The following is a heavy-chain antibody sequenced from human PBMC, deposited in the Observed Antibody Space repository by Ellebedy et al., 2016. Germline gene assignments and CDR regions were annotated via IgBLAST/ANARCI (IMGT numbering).Heavy chain of an antibody. CDR2: ISGNSGSI. CDR1: GFTFDDYA. V-gene: IGHV3-9*01. CDR3: AKGLVSSGWYVFDY. J-gene: IGHJ4*02. D-gene: IGHD6-19*01. Sequence: SLKISXAASGFTFDDYAMHWVRQAPGKGLEWVSGISGNSGSIGYADSVKGRFTISRDNAKNSLYLQMNSLRAEDTAVYYCAKGLVSSGWYVFDYWGQGTLVTVSS.